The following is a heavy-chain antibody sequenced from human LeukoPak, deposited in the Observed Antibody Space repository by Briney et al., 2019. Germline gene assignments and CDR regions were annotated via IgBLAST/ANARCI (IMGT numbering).Heavy chain of an antibody. Sequence: SETLSLTCTVSDGSISSYYWSWIRQPPGKGLEWIGYIYYSGSTNYNPSLKSRVTISVDTSKNQFSLKLSSVTAADTAVYYCARDPGGWFDPWGQGTLVTVSS. V-gene: IGHV4-59*12. CDR3: ARDPGGWFDP. CDR1: DGSISSYY. D-gene: IGHD1-14*01. CDR2: IYYSGST. J-gene: IGHJ5*02.